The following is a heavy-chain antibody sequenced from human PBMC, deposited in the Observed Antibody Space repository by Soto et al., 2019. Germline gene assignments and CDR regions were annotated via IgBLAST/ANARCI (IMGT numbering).Heavy chain of an antibody. Sequence: QVQLQESGPGLVKPSQTLSLTCTVSGGSISSGGYYWSWIRQHPGKGLEWIGYIYYSGSTYYNPSLKSRVTISVDTSKNQFSLKLSSVTAADTAVYYCARGVTVPAAIGRYYFDYWGQGTLVTVSS. J-gene: IGHJ4*02. V-gene: IGHV4-31*03. CDR1: GGSISSGGYY. CDR2: IYYSGST. CDR3: ARGVTVPAAIGRYYFDY. D-gene: IGHD2-2*02.